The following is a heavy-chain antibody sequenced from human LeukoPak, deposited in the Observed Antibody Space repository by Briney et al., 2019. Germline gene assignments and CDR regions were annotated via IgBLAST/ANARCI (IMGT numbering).Heavy chain of an antibody. CDR3: ARDDYGDYQGRMDV. J-gene: IGHJ6*04. Sequence: GGSLRLSCAASGFTFSSYGMHWVRQAPGKGLEGVGVIWYDGSNKYYADSVKGRFTISRDNSKNTLYLQMNSLSAEDTAVYYCARDDYGDYQGRMDVWAKGPTVTVTS. CDR2: IWYDGSNK. CDR1: GFTFSSYG. D-gene: IGHD4-17*01. V-gene: IGHV3-33*01.